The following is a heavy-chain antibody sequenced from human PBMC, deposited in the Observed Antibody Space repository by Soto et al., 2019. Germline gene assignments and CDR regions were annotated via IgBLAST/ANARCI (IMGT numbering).Heavy chain of an antibody. CDR1: GASLITNNYF. Sequence: PSETLSLTCTVSGASLITNNYFWVWIRQSPRRGLELIGSISYSGRTYDNPSLQSRVTISIDASKNQFSLKLTSVTAADTSIYYCARRRAIDYRDNHHPYYFDRWGQGTLVTVSS. CDR3: ARRRAIDYRDNHHPYYFDR. CDR2: ISYSGRT. J-gene: IGHJ4*02. V-gene: IGHV4-39*01. D-gene: IGHD4-4*01.